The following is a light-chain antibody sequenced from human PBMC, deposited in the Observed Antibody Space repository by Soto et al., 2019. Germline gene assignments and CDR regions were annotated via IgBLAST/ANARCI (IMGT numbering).Light chain of an antibody. CDR1: SSDVGSYNL. Sequence: QSALTQPASVSGSPGQSITISCTGTSSDVGSYNLVSWYQQHPGKAPKLMIYEGSKRPSGVSNRFSGSKSGNTACLTISGLQAEDEADYYCCSYAGSSTVFGGGTKVTVL. CDR2: EGS. J-gene: IGLJ3*02. V-gene: IGLV2-23*01. CDR3: CSYAGSSTV.